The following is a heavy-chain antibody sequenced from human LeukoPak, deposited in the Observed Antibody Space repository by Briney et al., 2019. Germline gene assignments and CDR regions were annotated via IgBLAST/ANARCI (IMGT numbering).Heavy chain of an antibody. J-gene: IGHJ4*02. CDR2: IYYSGNT. CDR1: GGSLHGYY. V-gene: IGHV4-59*12. CDR3: ARLNLQQLVRSLYFDY. D-gene: IGHD6-13*01. Sequence: SETLSLTCTVSGGSLHGYYWTWLRQPPGKGLEWIAYIYYSGNTEYNPSLKSRATISVDTSKNLFSLKLSSVTAADTAVYYCARLNLQQLVRSLYFDYWGQGTLVTVSS.